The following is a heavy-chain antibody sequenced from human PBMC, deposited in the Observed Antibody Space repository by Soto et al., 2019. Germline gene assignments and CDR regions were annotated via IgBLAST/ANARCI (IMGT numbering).Heavy chain of an antibody. Sequence: GGSLTLSCAVSGITISRNYMSWVRQAPGKGVEWVSVIYGDGTTYYADSVKGRFTISRDNSKSTLEPQMNGLRADDPAVYYCARARDGYNFLYEPTWGQGTLVTVSS. V-gene: IGHV3-53*01. CDR2: IYGDGTT. CDR3: ARARDGYNFLYEPT. J-gene: IGHJ4*02. CDR1: GITISRNY. D-gene: IGHD5-12*01.